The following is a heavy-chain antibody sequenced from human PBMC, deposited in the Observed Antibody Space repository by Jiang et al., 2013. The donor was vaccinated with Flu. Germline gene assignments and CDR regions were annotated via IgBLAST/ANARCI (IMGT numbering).Heavy chain of an antibody. CDR2: VYHTGRT. V-gene: IGHV4-59*01. J-gene: IGHJ2*01. CDR1: GGSISPYY. Sequence: PGLVKPSETLSLTCTVSGGSISPYYWYWIRQPPGKGLDWIGYVYHTGRTNYNPSLKSRVTLSVDTSKNQFSLRLKSVTAADTAVYYCARSQVRSYYWYFDLWGRGTLVTVAS. CDR3: ARSQVRSYYWYFDL.